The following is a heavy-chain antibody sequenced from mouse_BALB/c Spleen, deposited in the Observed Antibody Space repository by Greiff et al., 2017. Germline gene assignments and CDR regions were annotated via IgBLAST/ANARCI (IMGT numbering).Heavy chain of an antibody. J-gene: IGHJ4*01. CDR1: GFAFSSYD. CDR3: ARGLYYAMDY. V-gene: IGHV5-12-1*01. CDR2: ISSGGGST. Sequence: EVKLVESGGGLVKPGGSLKLSCAASGFAFSSYDMSWVRQTPEKRLEWVAYISSGGGSTYYPDTVKGRFTISRDNAKNTLYLQMSSLKSEDTAMYYCARGLYYAMDYWGQGTSVTVSS.